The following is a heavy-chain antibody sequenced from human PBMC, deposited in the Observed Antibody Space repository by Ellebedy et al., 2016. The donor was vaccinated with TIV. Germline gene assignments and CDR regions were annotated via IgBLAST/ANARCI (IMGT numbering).Heavy chain of an antibody. Sequence: ASVKVSCKASGYIFTGQYLHWVRQAPGQGLEWMGWIDPNSGNTNYAQRFRGRVTMTRDTSITTAFMELSSLGSDDTALYYCVRDKGVSAIIMGAFDIWGQGTMVTVSS. CDR2: IDPNSGNT. CDR3: VRDKGVSAIIMGAFDI. J-gene: IGHJ3*02. V-gene: IGHV1-2*02. D-gene: IGHD5/OR15-5a*01. CDR1: GYIFTGQY.